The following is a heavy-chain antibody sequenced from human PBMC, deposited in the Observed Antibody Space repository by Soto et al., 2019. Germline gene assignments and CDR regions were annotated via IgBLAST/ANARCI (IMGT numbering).Heavy chain of an antibody. V-gene: IGHV1-69*12. D-gene: IGHD3-22*01. CDR1: GGTFSSYA. CDR3: ARVRDSSGYYYGYYGMDV. CDR2: IIPIFGTA. Sequence: QVQLVQSGAEVKKPGSSVKVSCKASGGTFSSYAISWVRQAPGQGLEWMGGIIPIFGTANYAQKFQGRVTITGDXXPXTXXMARSSLRSEDTAVYYCARVRDSSGYYYGYYGMDVWGQGTTVTVSS. J-gene: IGHJ6*02.